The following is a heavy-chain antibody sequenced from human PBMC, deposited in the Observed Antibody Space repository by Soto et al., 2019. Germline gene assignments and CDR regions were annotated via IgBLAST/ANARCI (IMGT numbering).Heavy chain of an antibody. CDR3: ARGQQLDYYYYYGMDV. D-gene: IGHD6-6*01. CDR1: GFTFSSYG. V-gene: IGHV3-33*01. CDR2: IWYDGSNK. J-gene: IGHJ6*02. Sequence: GGSLRLSCAASGFTFSSYGMHWVRQAPGKGLEWVAVIWYDGSNKYYADSVKGRFTISRDNSKNTLYLQMNSLRAEDTADYYYARGQQLDYYYYYGMDVWGQGTTVTVSS.